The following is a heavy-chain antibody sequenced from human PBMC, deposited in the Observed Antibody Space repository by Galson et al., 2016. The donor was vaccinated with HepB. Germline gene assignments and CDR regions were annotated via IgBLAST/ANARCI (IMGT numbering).Heavy chain of an antibody. V-gene: IGHV1-46*01. Sequence: SVKVSCKASGYTFTSYYMHWVRQAPGQGLEWMGITNPRGGSTRYAQKFQGRVTMTRDTSTTTVHMELSSLRSEDTAVYYCARVRGSGYDYHFDYWGQGTLVTVSS. D-gene: IGHD5-12*01. J-gene: IGHJ4*02. CDR3: ARVRGSGYDYHFDY. CDR2: TNPRGGST. CDR1: GYTFTSYY.